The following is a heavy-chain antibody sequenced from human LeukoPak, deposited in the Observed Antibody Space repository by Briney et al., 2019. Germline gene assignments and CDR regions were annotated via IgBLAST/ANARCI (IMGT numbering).Heavy chain of an antibody. CDR3: ARVAGYTSMITVYYFDY. Sequence: PSETLSLTCTVSGVSFSSGGYYWTWIRQHPGKGLEWIGYIYHSGSTYYNPSLKSRVTLSVDTSKNQFSLKLSSVTAADTAVYYCARVAGYTSMITVYYFDYWGQGTLVTVSS. D-gene: IGHD5-18*01. V-gene: IGHV4-31*03. CDR1: GVSFSSGGYY. J-gene: IGHJ4*02. CDR2: IYHSGST.